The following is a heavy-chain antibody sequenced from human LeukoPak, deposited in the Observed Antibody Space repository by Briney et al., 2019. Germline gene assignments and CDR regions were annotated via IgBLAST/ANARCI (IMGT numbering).Heavy chain of an antibody. CDR3: AKEGLFDP. CDR1: GFTFDDYA. J-gene: IGHJ5*02. V-gene: IGHV3-9*01. Sequence: GGSLRLSCAASGFTFDDYAMHWARQAPGKGLEWVSGISWNSGSIGYADSVKGRFTISRDNAKNSLYLQMNSLRAEDTALYYCAKEGLFDPWGQGTLVTVSS. CDR2: ISWNSGSI.